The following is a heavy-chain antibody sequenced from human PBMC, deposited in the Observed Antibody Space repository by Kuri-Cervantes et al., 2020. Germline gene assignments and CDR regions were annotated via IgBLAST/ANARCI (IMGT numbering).Heavy chain of an antibody. J-gene: IGHJ4*02. CDR3: ARSIKASYYDILTGYSRLGGYDY. D-gene: IGHD3-9*01. CDR2: ISSSGSTI. V-gene: IGHV3-48*03. CDR1: GSTFSSYE. Sequence: GESLKISCAASGSTFSSYEMNWVRQAPGKGLEWVSYISSSGSTIYYADSVKGRFTISRDNAKNSLYLQMNSLRAEDTAVYYCARSIKASYYDILTGYSRLGGYDYWGQGTLVTVSS.